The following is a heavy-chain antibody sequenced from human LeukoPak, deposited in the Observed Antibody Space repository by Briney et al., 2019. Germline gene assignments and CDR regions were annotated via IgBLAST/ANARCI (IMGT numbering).Heavy chain of an antibody. CDR2: IRQDGSEK. CDR3: ARDPARYGDYGLLDY. V-gene: IGHV3-7*01. CDR1: GFSFSTYW. J-gene: IGHJ4*02. Sequence: QSGGSLGLSCETSGFSFSTYWMAWVRQPPGKGLEWVANIRQDGSEKYYVDSVRGRFTISRDNAKKSLYLQMNSPRAEDTAVYYCARDPARYGDYGLLDYWGQGTLVTVSS. D-gene: IGHD4-17*01.